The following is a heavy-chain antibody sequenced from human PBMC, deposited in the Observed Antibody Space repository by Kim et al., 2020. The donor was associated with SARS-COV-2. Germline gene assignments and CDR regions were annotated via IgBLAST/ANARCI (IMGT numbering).Heavy chain of an antibody. CDR1: GFTFGDFW. CDR3: ARGDAVAGYT. Sequence: GGSLRLSCAASGFTFGDFWMSWVRQAPGKGLEWVSNINQDGSEKNYVDSVRGRFTISRDNAKNPFYLQMSSLRAEDTGVYYCARGDAVAGYTWGEGTLVTVSS. V-gene: IGHV3-7*03. CDR2: INQDGSEK. D-gene: IGHD6-19*01. J-gene: IGHJ5*02.